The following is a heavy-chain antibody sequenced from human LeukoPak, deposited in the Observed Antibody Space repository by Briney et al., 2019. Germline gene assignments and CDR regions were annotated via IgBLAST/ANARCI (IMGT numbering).Heavy chain of an antibody. V-gene: IGHV1-69*05. J-gene: IGHJ4*02. CDR3: ARDQEGFDY. Sequence: GASVKVSCKASGYSFISYGISWVRQAPGQGLEWMGGIIPIFGTANYAQKFQGRVTVTRDTSTSTVHMELSGLRSEDTAVYYCARDQEGFDYWGQGTLVTVSS. CDR1: GYSFISYG. CDR2: IIPIFGTA.